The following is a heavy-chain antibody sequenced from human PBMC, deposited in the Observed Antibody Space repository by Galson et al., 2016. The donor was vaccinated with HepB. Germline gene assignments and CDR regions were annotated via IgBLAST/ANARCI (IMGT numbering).Heavy chain of an antibody. CDR3: ARFERSGWYLLNWFAP. CDR2: IDYSANT. D-gene: IGHD6-19*01. Sequence: ETLSLTCTVSGDSISRRTNSWGWIRQPPGKGLEWIGTIDYSANTYYNQSLKSRVTISVDTPKNQFSLKVKSVTAADTAVYDCARFERSGWYLLNWFAPWGQGTLVTVSS. CDR1: GDSISRRTNS. J-gene: IGHJ5*02. V-gene: IGHV4-39*07.